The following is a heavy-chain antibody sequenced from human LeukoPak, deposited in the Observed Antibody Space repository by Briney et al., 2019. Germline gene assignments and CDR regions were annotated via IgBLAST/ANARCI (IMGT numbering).Heavy chain of an antibody. V-gene: IGHV4-39*07. J-gene: IGHJ4*02. D-gene: IGHD1-26*01. Sequence: SETLSLTCTVSGGSISSSSYYWGWIRQPPGKGLEWIGSIYHSGSTYYNPSLKSRVTISVDTSKNQFSLKLTSVTAADTAVYYCARAIEVGAMTPFDYWGQGTLVTVSS. CDR2: IYHSGST. CDR3: ARAIEVGAMTPFDY. CDR1: GGSISSSSYY.